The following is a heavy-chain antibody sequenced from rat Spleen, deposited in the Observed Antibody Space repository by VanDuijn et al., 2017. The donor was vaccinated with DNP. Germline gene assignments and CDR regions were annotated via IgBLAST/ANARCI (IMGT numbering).Heavy chain of an antibody. CDR2: IGTHAYAT. Sequence: EVQLVESGGGLVQPGRSLKLSCAASGFTFSAYYMAWVRQAPAKGLEWVAYIGTHAYATYYPDSVKGRFTISRDNAENTVYLQMNSLRSEDTATYYCAKGTGGFAHWGQGTLVTVSS. CDR3: AKGTGGFAH. CDR1: GFTFSAYY. D-gene: IGHD5-1*01. V-gene: IGHV5-25*01. J-gene: IGHJ3*01.